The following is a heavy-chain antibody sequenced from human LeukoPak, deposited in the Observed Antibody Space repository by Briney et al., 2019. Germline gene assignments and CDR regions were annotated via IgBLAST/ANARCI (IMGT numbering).Heavy chain of an antibody. J-gene: IGHJ3*02. V-gene: IGHV1-69*06. CDR3: ARGDTMVRGVIIGNDAFDI. Sequence: SVKVSCKASGGTFSSYAISRVRHAPGQGLEWMGGIIPIFGTANYAQKFQGRVTITADKSTSTAYMELSSLRSEDTAVYYCARGDTMVRGVIIGNDAFDIWGQGTMVTVSS. D-gene: IGHD3-10*01. CDR2: IIPIFGTA. CDR1: GGTFSSYA.